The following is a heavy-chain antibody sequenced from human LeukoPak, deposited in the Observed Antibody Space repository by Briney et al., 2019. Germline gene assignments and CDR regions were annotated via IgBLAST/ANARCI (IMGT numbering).Heavy chain of an antibody. CDR1: GFTFDDYA. Sequence: PGGSLRLSCAASGFTFDDYAMHWVRQAPGKGLEWVSGISWNSGSIGYADSVKGRFTISRDNAKNSLYLQMNSLRAEDTAVYYCVTTWGAHYWYFDLWGRGALVTASS. J-gene: IGHJ2*01. D-gene: IGHD1-26*01. CDR3: VTTWGAHYWYFDL. V-gene: IGHV3-9*01. CDR2: ISWNSGSI.